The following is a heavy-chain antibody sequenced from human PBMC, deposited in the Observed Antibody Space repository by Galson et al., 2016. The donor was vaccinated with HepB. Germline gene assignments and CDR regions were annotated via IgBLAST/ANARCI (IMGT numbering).Heavy chain of an antibody. CDR3: ARGVGYGLYYFDY. V-gene: IGHV4-30-2*01. Sequence: TLSLTCAVSGGFISSGGYTWSWIRPPPGKGLEWIGSIYQTGSTYYNPSLKSRVTISVDRSKNQFSLKLHSVTAADTAVFYCARGVGYGLYYFDYWGQGTLVTVSS. CDR1: GGFISSGGYT. J-gene: IGHJ4*02. CDR2: IYQTGST. D-gene: IGHD5-18*01.